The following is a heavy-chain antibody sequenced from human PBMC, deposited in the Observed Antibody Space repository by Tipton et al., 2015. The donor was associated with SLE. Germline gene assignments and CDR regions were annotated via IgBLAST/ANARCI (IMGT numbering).Heavy chain of an antibody. J-gene: IGHJ1*01. V-gene: IGHV4-59*01. CDR2: ISYSGST. Sequence: PGLVKPSETLSLTCIVSGGSISSYYWNWIRQPPGKGLEWIGYISYSGSTNYNPSLKSRVTISVDTSKNQFSLKLSSVTAADTAVYYCASSYYDFWSGYQEYFQHWGQGTLVTVSS. D-gene: IGHD3-3*01. CDR3: ASSYYDFWSGYQEYFQH. CDR1: GGSISSYY.